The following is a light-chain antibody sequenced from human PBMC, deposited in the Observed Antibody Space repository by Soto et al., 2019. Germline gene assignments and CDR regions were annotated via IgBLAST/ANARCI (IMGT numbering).Light chain of an antibody. CDR2: GAS. J-gene: IGKJ1*01. CDR1: QSVSSNF. CDR3: QQYGTSPPT. Sequence: EIVLTQSPGTLSLSPGERATLSCKDSQSVSSNFLAWYQRKPGQAPRLHIYGASHRTTDIPYKFSGSVSGTDFTLTITRLEPEDCAVYYCQQYGTSPPTFGQGAKVEI. V-gene: IGKV3-20*01.